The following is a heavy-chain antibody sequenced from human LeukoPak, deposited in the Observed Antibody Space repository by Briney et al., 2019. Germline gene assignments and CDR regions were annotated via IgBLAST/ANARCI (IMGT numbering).Heavy chain of an antibody. Sequence: GGSLRLSCAASGLTVNNNYMNWVRQAPGKGLEWVSALYIGGNTYYADSVRGRFTISRDNSKNTLYLQMNSLRAEDTAIYYCMTADGYNFGQYWGQGTLVTVSS. CDR1: GLTVNNNY. D-gene: IGHD5-18*01. CDR3: MTADGYNFGQY. CDR2: LYIGGNT. V-gene: IGHV3-53*01. J-gene: IGHJ4*02.